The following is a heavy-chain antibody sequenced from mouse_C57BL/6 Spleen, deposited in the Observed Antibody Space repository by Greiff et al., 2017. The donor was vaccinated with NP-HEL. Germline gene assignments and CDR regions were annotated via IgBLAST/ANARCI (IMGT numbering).Heavy chain of an antibody. D-gene: IGHD1-1*01. CDR3: ARRDYGSSLYFDY. CDR2: INPGSGGT. Sequence: QVQLKQSGAELVRPGTSVKVSCKASGYAFTNYLIEWVKQRPGQGLEWIGVINPGSGGTNYNEKFKGKATLTADKSSSTAYMQLSSLTSEDSAVYFCARRDYGSSLYFDYWGQGTTLTVSS. V-gene: IGHV1-54*01. J-gene: IGHJ2*01. CDR1: GYAFTNYL.